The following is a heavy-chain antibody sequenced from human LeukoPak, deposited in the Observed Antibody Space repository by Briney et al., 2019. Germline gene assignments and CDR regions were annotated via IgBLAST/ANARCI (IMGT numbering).Heavy chain of an antibody. CDR3: ARDGLHRIYYESSAYHPGSSH. CDR1: GYTFTSYG. D-gene: IGHD3-22*01. CDR2: ISAYNGYT. Sequence: GASVKVSCKASGYTFTSYGITWVRQAPGQGLEWMGWISAYNGYTHYAQKLQGRVTMTTDTSTSTAYMEVRSLRSDDTAVYYCARDGLHRIYYESSAYHPGSSHWGQGTLVTVSS. V-gene: IGHV1-18*01. J-gene: IGHJ4*02.